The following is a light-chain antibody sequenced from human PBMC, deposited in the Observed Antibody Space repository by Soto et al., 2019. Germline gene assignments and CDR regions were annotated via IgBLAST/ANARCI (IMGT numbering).Light chain of an antibody. CDR2: DAS. CDR3: QQLTDWPPQWT. J-gene: IGKJ1*01. Sequence: MVTQSPYTLSLPTGERATLSCRASQSISSYLAWYQQKPGQAPRLLIYDASSRATGIPARFSGSGSGTDFTLTISSLEPEDFAVYYCQQLTDWPPQWTFAQGTKVAIK. CDR1: QSISSY. V-gene: IGKV3-11*01.